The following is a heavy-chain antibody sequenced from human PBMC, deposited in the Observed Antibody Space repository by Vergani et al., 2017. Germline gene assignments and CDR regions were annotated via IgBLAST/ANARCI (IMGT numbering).Heavy chain of an antibody. CDR2: ISSSSSYI. J-gene: IGHJ4*02. CDR3: AREGGGIAVAGFDY. V-gene: IGHV3-21*01. Sequence: EVQLVESGGGLVKPGGSLRLSCAASGFTFSSYSMNWVRQAPGKGLEWVSSISSSSSYIYYADSVKGRVTISRDNAKNSLYLQMNSLRAEDTAVYYCAREGGGIAVAGFDYWGQGTLVTVSS. D-gene: IGHD6-19*01. CDR1: GFTFSSYS.